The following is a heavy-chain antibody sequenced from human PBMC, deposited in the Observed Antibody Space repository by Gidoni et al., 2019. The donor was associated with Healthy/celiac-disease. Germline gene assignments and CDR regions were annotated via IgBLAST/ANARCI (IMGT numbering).Heavy chain of an antibody. Sequence: QVQLQQWGAGLLKPSETLSLTCDVYGGYLRGYYWSWIRQPPGKGLEWIGEINHSGSTNYNPSLKSRVTISVDTSKNQFSLKLSSVPAADTAVYYCATSTTDSYYYYGMDVWGQGTTVTVSS. J-gene: IGHJ6*02. D-gene: IGHD1-26*01. CDR1: GGYLRGYY. V-gene: IGHV4-34*01. CDR3: ATSTTDSYYYYGMDV. CDR2: INHSGST.